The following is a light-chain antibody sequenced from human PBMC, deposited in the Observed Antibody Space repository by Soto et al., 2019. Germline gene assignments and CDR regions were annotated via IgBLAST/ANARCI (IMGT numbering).Light chain of an antibody. CDR3: GTWDSSLSVHV. J-gene: IGLJ1*01. CDR1: SSDVGGYNY. Sequence: QSALTQPPSASGSPGQSVTISCTGTSSDVGGYNYVSWYQQHPGKAPKVIIYEVSKRPSGVPDRFSGSKSGSTASLTVSGLQAEDEADSYCGTWDSSLSVHVFGTGTKVTVL. CDR2: EVS. V-gene: IGLV2-8*01.